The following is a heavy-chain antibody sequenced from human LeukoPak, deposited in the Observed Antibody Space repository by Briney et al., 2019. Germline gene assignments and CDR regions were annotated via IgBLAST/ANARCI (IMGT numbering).Heavy chain of an antibody. D-gene: IGHD3-3*01. CDR3: ARRTRDFRGPSPFDY. J-gene: IGHJ4*02. CDR1: GDSITTSGYY. Sequence: SETLSLTCTVSGDSITTSGYYWGWIRQPPGKGLQWIASIDYSGATYYNPSFNSRVAISGDRSKNQFSLKFHSVTAADTAVYYCARRTRDFRGPSPFDYWGQGTLVAVSP. CDR2: IDYSGAT. V-gene: IGHV4-39*01.